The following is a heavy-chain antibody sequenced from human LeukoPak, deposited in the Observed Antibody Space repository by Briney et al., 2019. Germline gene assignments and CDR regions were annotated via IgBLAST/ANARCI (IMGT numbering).Heavy chain of an antibody. Sequence: SETMSLTCTVSGGSISGYYWSWIRQPAGKGLEWIGRIYNSESINYNPSLKSRVTMSIDTSKNQFSLKLNSVTAADTAVYYCARDRSSSYTRDWFDPWGQGVLVTVSS. V-gene: IGHV4-4*07. D-gene: IGHD6-13*01. CDR1: GGSISGYY. J-gene: IGHJ5*02. CDR2: IYNSESI. CDR3: ARDRSSSYTRDWFDP.